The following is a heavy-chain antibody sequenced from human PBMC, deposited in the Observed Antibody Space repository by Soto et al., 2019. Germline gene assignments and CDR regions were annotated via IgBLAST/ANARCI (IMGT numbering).Heavy chain of an antibody. V-gene: IGHV3-23*01. J-gene: IGHJ5*02. D-gene: IGHD1-26*01. CDR1: GFTFSSYA. CDR2: ISGSGGST. CDR3: AKGIDSYTYNWFDP. Sequence: GGSLILSCAASGFTFSSYAMSWVRQAPGKGLEWVSAISGSGGSTYYADSVKGRFTISRDNSKNTLYLQMNSLRAEDTAVYYCAKGIDSYTYNWFDPWGQGTLVTVSS.